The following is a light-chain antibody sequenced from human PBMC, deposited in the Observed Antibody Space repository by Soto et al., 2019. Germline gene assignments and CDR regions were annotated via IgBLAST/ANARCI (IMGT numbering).Light chain of an antibody. J-gene: IGKJ1*01. CDR1: QSINRH. CDR3: QQYNNWPRA. Sequence: EIVLTQSPGTLSLSPGERATLSCRASQSINRHLAWYRQKPGQAPRLLIYDASNRATGIPARFSGSGSGTEFTLTISSLQSEDFAVYYCQQYNNWPRAFGQGTKVDIK. V-gene: IGKV3D-15*01. CDR2: DAS.